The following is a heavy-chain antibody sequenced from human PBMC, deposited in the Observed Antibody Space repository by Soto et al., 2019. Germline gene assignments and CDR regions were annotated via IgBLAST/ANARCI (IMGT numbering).Heavy chain of an antibody. V-gene: IGHV3-23*01. CDR2: ISGSGGST. CDR1: GFTFSSYA. CDR3: AKVPVYYDSSGYNNWFDP. D-gene: IGHD3-22*01. J-gene: IGHJ5*02. Sequence: GGSLRLSCAASGFTFSSYAMSWVRQAPGKGLEWVSAISGSGGSTYYADSVKGRFTISRDNSKNTLYLQMNSLRAEDTAVYYCAKVPVYYDSSGYNNWFDPWGQGTLVTVSS.